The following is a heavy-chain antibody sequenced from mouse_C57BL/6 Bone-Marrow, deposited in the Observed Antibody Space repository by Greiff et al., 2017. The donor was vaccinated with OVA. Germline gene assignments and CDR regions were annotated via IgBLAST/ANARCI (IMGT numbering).Heavy chain of an antibody. V-gene: IGHV5-4*01. CDR3: ARDRYGNYWYFDV. Sequence: EVKVVESGGGLVKPGGSLKLSCAASGFTFSSYAMSWVRQTPEQRLEWVATISAGGSYTYYPDNVKGRFTISRDNAKNNLYLQMSHLKSEDTAMYYCARDRYGNYWYFDVWGTGTTVTVSS. D-gene: IGHD2-10*02. J-gene: IGHJ1*03. CDR2: ISAGGSYT. CDR1: GFTFSSYA.